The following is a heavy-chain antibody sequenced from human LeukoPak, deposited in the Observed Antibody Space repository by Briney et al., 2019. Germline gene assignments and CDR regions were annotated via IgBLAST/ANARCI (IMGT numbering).Heavy chain of an antibody. V-gene: IGHV3-7*01. CDR1: GFTFGLYW. CDR2: INQDGSEK. Sequence: GGSLRLSCEASGFTFGLYWMTWVRQAPGKGLEWVANINQDGSEKFYVDSAKGRFTFSRDNAKNSLYLQMNSLGAEDTAVYYCARSEGIFGELYYYFDYWGQGTLVTVSS. D-gene: IGHD3-10*01. CDR3: ARSEGIFGELYYYFDY. J-gene: IGHJ4*02.